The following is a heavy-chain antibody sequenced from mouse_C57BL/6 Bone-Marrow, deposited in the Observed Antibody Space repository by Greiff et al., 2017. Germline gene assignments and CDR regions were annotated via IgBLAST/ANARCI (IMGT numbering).Heavy chain of an antibody. CDR3: ARGWDYYGYFDV. CDR1: GYAFSSSW. J-gene: IGHJ1*03. V-gene: IGHV1-82*01. CDR2: IYPGDGDT. D-gene: IGHD1-1*01. Sequence: VQLQQSGPELVKPGASVKISCKASGYAFSSSWMNWVKQRPGKGLEWIGRIYPGDGDTNYNGKFKGKATLTADKSSSTAYMQLSSLTSEDSAVYFCARGWDYYGYFDVWGTGTTVTGAS.